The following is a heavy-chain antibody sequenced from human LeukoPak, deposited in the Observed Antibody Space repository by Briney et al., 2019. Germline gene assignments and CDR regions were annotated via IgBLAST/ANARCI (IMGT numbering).Heavy chain of an antibody. J-gene: IGHJ4*02. CDR2: IRNKAYGGTT. CDR3: TRDSGGGGYFGFVSSDHDY. Sequence: GGSLRLSCAASGFTFSRYAMHWVRQAPGKGLEWAGFIRNKAYGGTTEYAASVKGRFTISRDDSKSIAYLQMNSLKTEDTAVYYCTRDSGGGGYFGFVSSDHDYWGQGTLVTVSS. CDR1: GFTFSRYA. D-gene: IGHD5-12*01. V-gene: IGHV3-49*04.